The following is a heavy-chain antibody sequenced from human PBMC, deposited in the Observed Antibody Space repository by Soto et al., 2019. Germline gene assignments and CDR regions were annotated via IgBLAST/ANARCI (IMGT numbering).Heavy chain of an antibody. V-gene: IGHV1-69*01. J-gene: IGHJ4*02. CDR1: GGTFSSYA. CDR2: IIPIFGTA. Sequence: QVQLVQSGAEVTKPGSSVKVSCKASGGTFSSYAISWVRQAPGQGLEWMGGIIPIFGTANYAQKFQGRVTITADESTSTAYMELSSLRSADTAVYYCSMGVVVPAAMDSYFDYWGQGTLVTVSS. D-gene: IGHD2-2*01. CDR3: SMGVVVPAAMDSYFDY.